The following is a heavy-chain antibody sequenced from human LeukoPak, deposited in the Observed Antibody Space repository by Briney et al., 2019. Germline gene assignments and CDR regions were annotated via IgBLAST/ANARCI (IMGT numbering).Heavy chain of an antibody. D-gene: IGHD1-26*01. V-gene: IGHV1-18*01. Sequence: ASVKVSCKTSGYTFVTYGISWVRQAPGQGLEWMGWISPKSGHANYAQKFRGRVTMTTDTATTTAYMELGSLRSDDTAVYYCARDRGVEGADTFDYWGQGTPVTVSS. CDR3: ARDRGVEGADTFDY. CDR2: ISPKSGHA. CDR1: GYTFVTYG. J-gene: IGHJ4*02.